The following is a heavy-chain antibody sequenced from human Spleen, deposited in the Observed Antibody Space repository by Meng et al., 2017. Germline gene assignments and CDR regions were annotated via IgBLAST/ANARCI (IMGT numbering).Heavy chain of an antibody. V-gene: IGHV3-73*01. D-gene: IGHD3-10*01. J-gene: IGHJ4*02. CDR2: IRSKANSYAT. Sequence: GESLKISCAASGFTFSGSAMHWVRQASGKGLEWVGRIRSKANSYATAYAASVKGRFTISRDDSKNTAYLQMNSPKTEDTAVYYCTRGEYWGQGTLVTVSS. CDR1: GFTFSGSA. CDR3: TRGEY.